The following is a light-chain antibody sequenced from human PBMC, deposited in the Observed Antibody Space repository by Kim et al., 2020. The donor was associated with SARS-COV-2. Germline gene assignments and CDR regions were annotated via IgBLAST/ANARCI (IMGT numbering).Light chain of an antibody. CDR3: QQYNVYPWT. CDR2: KAS. J-gene: IGKJ1*01. CDR1: QSICSW. V-gene: IGKV1-5*03. Sequence: DIQMTQSPSTLSASVGDRVTITCRASQSICSWLAWYQQKPGKAPKLLIYKASSLESGVPSRFSGSGSGTEFTLTISSLQPDDFATYYCQQYNVYPWTFGQGTKVDIK.